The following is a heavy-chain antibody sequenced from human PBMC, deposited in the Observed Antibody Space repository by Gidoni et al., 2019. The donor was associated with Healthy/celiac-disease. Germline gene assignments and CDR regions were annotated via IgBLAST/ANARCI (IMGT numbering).Heavy chain of an antibody. Sequence: QVQLVESGGGVVQPGRSLRLSCAASGFTFSSDAMHWVRQAPGKGLEWVAVISYDGSKKYYADAVKGRFTISRDNSKNTLYLQMNSLRAEDTAVYYCAREGRWLLSPYSPLDYWGQGTLVTVSS. V-gene: IGHV3-30-3*01. CDR1: GFTFSSDA. D-gene: IGHD3-3*01. CDR3: AREGRWLLSPYSPLDY. CDR2: ISYDGSKK. J-gene: IGHJ4*02.